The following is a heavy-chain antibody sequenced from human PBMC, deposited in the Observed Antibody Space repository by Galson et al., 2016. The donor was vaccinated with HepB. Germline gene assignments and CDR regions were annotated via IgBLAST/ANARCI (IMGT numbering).Heavy chain of an antibody. CDR1: GYTFTTSG. CDR3: ARFRDLLRDGMDV. D-gene: IGHD3-10*01. CDR2: ISTYSGNT. Sequence: SVKVSCKASGYTFTTSGISWVRQAPGQGLEWMGWISTYSGNTKYAQKFQGGLTLTTDSSTTTAYMELRSLRFDDTALYYCARFRDLLRDGMDVWGKGTSVTVSS. J-gene: IGHJ6*04. V-gene: IGHV1-18*01.